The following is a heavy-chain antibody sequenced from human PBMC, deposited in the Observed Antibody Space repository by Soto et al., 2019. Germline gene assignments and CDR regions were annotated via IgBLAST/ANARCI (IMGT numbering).Heavy chain of an antibody. V-gene: IGHV2-5*02. CDR1: GFSLSTSGVG. CDR2: IYWDDDK. Sequence: QITLKESGPTLVKPTQTLTLTCTFSGFSLSTSGVGVGWIRQPPGKALEWLALIYWDDDKRYSPSLKSRLTITKXXSXNXXVLTMTHMDPVDTATYYCAHRLFPRVAAAGTPFDYWGQGTLVTVSS. CDR3: AHRLFPRVAAAGTPFDY. J-gene: IGHJ4*02. D-gene: IGHD6-13*01.